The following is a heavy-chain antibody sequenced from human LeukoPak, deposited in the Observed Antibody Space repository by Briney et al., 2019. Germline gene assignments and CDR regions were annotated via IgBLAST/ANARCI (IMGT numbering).Heavy chain of an antibody. V-gene: IGHV1-8*01. J-gene: IGHJ6*03. CDR3: ARGVPVRRFLLYCSGGSCYSHYMDV. CDR2: MNPNSGNT. D-gene: IGHD2-15*01. CDR1: GYTFTSHD. Sequence: GASVKVSCKASGYTFTSHDINWVRQVTGQGLEWMGWMNPNSGNTGYAQKFQGRVTITRNTSISTAYMELSSLRSEDTAVYYCARGVPVRRFLLYCSGGSCYSHYMDVWGKGTTVTVSS.